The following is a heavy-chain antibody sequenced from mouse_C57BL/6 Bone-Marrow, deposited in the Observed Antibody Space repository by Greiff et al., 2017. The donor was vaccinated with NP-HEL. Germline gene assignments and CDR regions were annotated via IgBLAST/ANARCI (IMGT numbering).Heavy chain of an antibody. D-gene: IGHD2-4*01. V-gene: IGHV1-52*01. J-gene: IGHJ3*01. CDR2: IDPSDSET. Sequence: VQLQQPGAELVRPGSSVKLSCKASGYTFTSYWMHWVKQRPIQGLEWIGNIDPSDSETHYNQKFKDKATLTVDKSSSTAYMQLSSLTSEDSAVFYCARENYYDDAGFAYGGRGTLVTVSA. CDR1: GYTFTSYW. CDR3: ARENYYDDAGFAY.